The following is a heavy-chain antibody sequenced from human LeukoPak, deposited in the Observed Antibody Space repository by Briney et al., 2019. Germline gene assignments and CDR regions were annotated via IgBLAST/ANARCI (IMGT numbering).Heavy chain of an antibody. CDR3: AISVVGIAAAGIFDY. CDR1: GYTFTSYG. J-gene: IGHJ4*02. D-gene: IGHD6-13*01. V-gene: IGHV1-18*01. CDR2: ISAYNGNT. Sequence: ASVKVSCKASGYTFTSYGISWVRQAPGQGLEWMGWISAYNGNTNYAQKLQSRVTMTTDTSTSTAYMELRSLRSDDTAVYYCAISVVGIAAAGIFDYWGQGTLVTVSS.